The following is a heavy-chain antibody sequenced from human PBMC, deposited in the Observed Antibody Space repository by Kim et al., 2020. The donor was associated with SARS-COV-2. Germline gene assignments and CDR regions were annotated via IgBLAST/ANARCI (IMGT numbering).Heavy chain of an antibody. CDR3: ARGLGYSSSWYAPFFDY. D-gene: IGHD6-13*01. CDR1: GGSFSGYY. V-gene: IGHV4-34*01. CDR2: INHSGST. J-gene: IGHJ4*02. Sequence: SETLSLTCAVYGGSFSGYYWSWIRQPPGKGLEWIGEINHSGSTNYNPSLKSRVTISVDTSKNQFSLKLSSVTAADTAVYYCARGLGYSSSWYAPFFDYWGQGTLVTVSS.